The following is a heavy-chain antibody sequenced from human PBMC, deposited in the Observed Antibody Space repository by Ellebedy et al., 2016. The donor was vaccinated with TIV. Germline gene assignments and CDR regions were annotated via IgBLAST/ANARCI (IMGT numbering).Heavy chain of an antibody. V-gene: IGHV3-23*01. J-gene: IGHJ4*02. CDR1: GFTFSTYS. CDR3: AKDRVSSSGLATPYFYFDY. D-gene: IGHD6-19*01. Sequence: GESLKISXAASGFTFSTYSMNWVRQARGKGLEWVSVIGANGYSTEYADSVKGRFTISRDNSRNTVYLQMNSLRDEDTAVYYCAKDRVSSSGLATPYFYFDYWGQGTQVTVSS. CDR2: IGANGYST.